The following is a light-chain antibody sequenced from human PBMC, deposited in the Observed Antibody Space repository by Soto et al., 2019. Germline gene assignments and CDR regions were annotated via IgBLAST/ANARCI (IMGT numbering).Light chain of an antibody. J-gene: IGKJ1*01. CDR1: QSISSY. CDR2: DAS. CDR3: QQRSNWPWT. V-gene: IGKV3-11*01. Sequence: EIVLTQSPSTLSLPPGERATLSWRASQSISSYLAWYQLKPGQAPRLLIYDASNRATGVPARFSGIVSGTDFNLTISSLEAEDFAVYFCQQRSNWPWTFGQGTKVDIK.